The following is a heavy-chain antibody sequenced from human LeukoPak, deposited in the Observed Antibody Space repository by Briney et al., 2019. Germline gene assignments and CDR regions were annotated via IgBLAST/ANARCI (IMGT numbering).Heavy chain of an antibody. CDR3: ATPAGARADY. D-gene: IGHD3-10*01. CDR1: GFTFSSYS. CDR2: IYYSGST. V-gene: IGHV4-39*07. J-gene: IGHJ4*02. Sequence: GSLRPSCAASGFTFSSYSMNWVRQAPGKGLEWIGSIYYSGSTYYNPSLKSRVTISVDTSKNQFSLKLSSVTAADTAVYYCATPAGARADYWGQGTLVTVSS.